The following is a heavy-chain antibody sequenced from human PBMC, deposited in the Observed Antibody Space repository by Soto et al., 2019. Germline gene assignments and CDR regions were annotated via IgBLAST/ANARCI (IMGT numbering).Heavy chain of an antibody. CDR2: IDPSDSYT. V-gene: IGHV5-10-1*01. CDR1: GYSFTSYW. J-gene: IGHJ5*02. D-gene: IGHD6-13*01. CDR3: ARQIAAAGAVNWFYP. Sequence: GESLKISRKGSGYSFTSYWISWVRQMPGKGLEWMGRIDPSDSYTNYSPSFQGHATISADKSISTAYLQWSSLTASDTAMYYCARQIAAAGAVNWFYPWGQGTRVTVSS.